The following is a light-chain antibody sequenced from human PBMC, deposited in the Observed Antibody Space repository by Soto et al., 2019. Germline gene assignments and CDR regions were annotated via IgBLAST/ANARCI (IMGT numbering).Light chain of an antibody. J-gene: IGKJ2*02. CDR3: QLYGSSPLCS. CDR2: GTS. V-gene: IGKV3-20*01. Sequence: EIVLTQSPGTLSLSPGERATLSCRTSQTVSITYLAWYQQKRGQAPRLLIYGTSNRATGIPDRLSGSGSGTDFTLTISRLEPEDCAVYHCQLYGSSPLCSFAQGPELEIK. CDR1: QTVSITY.